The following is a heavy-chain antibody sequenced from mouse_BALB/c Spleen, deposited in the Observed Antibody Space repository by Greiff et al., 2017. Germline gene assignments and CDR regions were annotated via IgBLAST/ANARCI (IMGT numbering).Heavy chain of an antibody. V-gene: IGHV5-6-2*01. CDR3: SSSYSDRGYFDY. Sequence: EVQLLESGGGLVKLGGSLKLSCAASGFTFSSYYMSWVRQTPEKRLELVAAINSNGGSTYYPDTVKGRVTISRDNAKNTLYLQMSSLKSEDTALYYCSSSYSDRGYFDYWGQGTTLTVSS. J-gene: IGHJ2*01. CDR1: GFTFSSYY. CDR2: INSNGGST. D-gene: IGHD2-12*01.